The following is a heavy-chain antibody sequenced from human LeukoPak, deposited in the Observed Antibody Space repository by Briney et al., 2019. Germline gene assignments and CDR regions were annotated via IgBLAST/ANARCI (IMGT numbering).Heavy chain of an antibody. CDR2: INDSGRT. V-gene: IGHV4-34*01. CDR1: GGSFSNYY. D-gene: IGHD1-7*01. Sequence: SETLSLTCAVYGGSFSNYYWSWIRQPPGKGLEWIGEINDSGRTNYNPSLMSRVTISVDTSKNQFSLRLNSVIATDTAVYYCARRWNYGRNYYIDVWGKGATVSVSS. J-gene: IGHJ6*03. CDR3: ARRWNYGRNYYIDV.